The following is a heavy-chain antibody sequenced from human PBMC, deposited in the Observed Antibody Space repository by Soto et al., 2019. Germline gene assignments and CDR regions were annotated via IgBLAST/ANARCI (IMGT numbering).Heavy chain of an antibody. CDR2: INHSGST. V-gene: IGHV4-34*01. CDR1: GGSFSGYY. D-gene: IGHD3-3*01. CDR3: ARGGGSIFGVVISDYYYYSYMDV. J-gene: IGHJ6*03. Sequence: PSETLSLTCAVYGGSFSGYYWSWIRQPPGKGLEWIGEINHSGSTNYNPSLKSRVTISVDTSKNQFSLKLSSVTAADTAVYYCARGGGSIFGVVISDYYYYSYMDVWGKGTTVTVSS.